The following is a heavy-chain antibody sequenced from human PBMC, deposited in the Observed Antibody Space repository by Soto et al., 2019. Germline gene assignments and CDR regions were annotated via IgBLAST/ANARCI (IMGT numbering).Heavy chain of an antibody. V-gene: IGHV3-21*01. CDR2: ASSSSTYI. Sequence: EVQLVESGGGLVKPGGSLRLSCAASGFTFSGHTINWVRQAPGKGLEWVSSASSSSTYIYYADSVKGRFTVSRDNAEKSLDLQMNSLRAEDTAIYYCARCMGFDGSGYAFFDSWGQGTLVTVSS. CDR1: GFTFSGHT. CDR3: ARCMGFDGSGYAFFDS. D-gene: IGHD3-10*01. J-gene: IGHJ4*02.